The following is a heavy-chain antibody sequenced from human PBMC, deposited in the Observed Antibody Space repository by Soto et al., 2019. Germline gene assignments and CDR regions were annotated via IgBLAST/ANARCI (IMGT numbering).Heavy chain of an antibody. CDR3: AREYYGGKVALDN. Sequence: QVQLVQSGAEVRKPGASVKVSCKASGYTFSAYYTHWVRQAPGQGLEWMGWINPNSGDTNYTQKFRGRVTLTRDTSRNTASLELNRLTSDDTAVYYCAREYYGGKVALDNWGQGTLVTVSS. J-gene: IGHJ4*02. D-gene: IGHD2-21*01. V-gene: IGHV1-2*02. CDR1: GYTFSAYY. CDR2: INPNSGDT.